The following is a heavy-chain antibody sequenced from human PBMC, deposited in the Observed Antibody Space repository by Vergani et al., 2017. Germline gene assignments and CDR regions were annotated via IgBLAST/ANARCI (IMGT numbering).Heavy chain of an antibody. Sequence: QVQLQESGPGLVKPSQTLSLTCTVSGGSISSGDYYWSWIRQPPGKGLEWIGTIYYSGSTYYNPSLKSRVTISVDTSKNQFSLKLNSVTAADTAVYYCARHKEQLVPGNYYYYYYMDVWGKGTTVTVSS. V-gene: IGHV4-39*01. CDR1: GGSISSGDYY. D-gene: IGHD6-13*01. CDR2: IYYSGST. J-gene: IGHJ6*03. CDR3: ARHKEQLVPGNYYYYYYMDV.